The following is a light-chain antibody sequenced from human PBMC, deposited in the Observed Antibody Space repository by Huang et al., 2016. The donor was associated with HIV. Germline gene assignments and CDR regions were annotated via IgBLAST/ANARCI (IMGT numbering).Light chain of an antibody. J-gene: IGKJ5*01. Sequence: IVMTQSPLSLPVTPGEPASISCRSSQSLLHTNGYYYVDWYLQKPGQSPQLLIYLNSNRASGVHDRFSGGGSVIDFTLKISSVEAEDVGIYYCMQALQTPRTFGQGTRLEIK. V-gene: IGKV2-28*01. CDR2: LNS. CDR1: QSLLHTNGYYY. CDR3: MQALQTPRT.